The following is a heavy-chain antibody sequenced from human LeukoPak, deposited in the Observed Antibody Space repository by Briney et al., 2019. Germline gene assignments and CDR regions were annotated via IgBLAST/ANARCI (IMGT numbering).Heavy chain of an antibody. V-gene: IGHV3-23*01. CDR2: ISGSGGST. Sequence: GGSLGLSCAASGFPFSSYAMCWVRQAPEKGLEWVSAISGSGGSTYYADSVKGRFTISRDNSKNTLYLQMNSLRAEDTAVYYCAEDRPAEWLVRFYFDYWGQGTLVTVSS. CDR3: AEDRPAEWLVRFYFDY. CDR1: GFPFSSYA. D-gene: IGHD6-19*01. J-gene: IGHJ4*02.